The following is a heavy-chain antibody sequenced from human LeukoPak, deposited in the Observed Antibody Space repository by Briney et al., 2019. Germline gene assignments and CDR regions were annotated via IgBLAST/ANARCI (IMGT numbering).Heavy chain of an antibody. CDR1: GFTFSSYA. J-gene: IGHJ6*03. V-gene: IGHV3-30*02. CDR2: IRYDGSNK. CDR3: AKGLRTRYYYYYMDV. Sequence: HAGGSLRLSCAASGFTFSSYAMHWVRQAPGKGLEWVAFIRYDGSNKYYADSVKGRFTISRDNSKNTLYLQMNSLRAEDTAVYYCAKGLRTRYYYYYMDVWGKGTTVTISS.